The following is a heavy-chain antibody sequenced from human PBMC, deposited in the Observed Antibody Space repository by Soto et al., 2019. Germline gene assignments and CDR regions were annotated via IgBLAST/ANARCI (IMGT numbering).Heavy chain of an antibody. CDR1: GGTFSSYA. CDR2: IIPIFGTA. D-gene: IGHD6-13*01. CDR3: ARDFVAAAGGFDY. Sequence: ASVKVSCKTSGGTFSSYAISWVRQAPGQGLEWMGGIIPIFGTANYAQKFQGRVTITADESTSTAYMELSSLRSEDTAVYYCARDFVAAAGGFDYWGQGTLVTVSS. V-gene: IGHV1-69*13. J-gene: IGHJ4*02.